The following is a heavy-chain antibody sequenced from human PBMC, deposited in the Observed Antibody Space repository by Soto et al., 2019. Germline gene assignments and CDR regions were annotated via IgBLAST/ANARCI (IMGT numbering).Heavy chain of an antibody. D-gene: IGHD3-10*01. J-gene: IGHJ6*02. V-gene: IGHV1-18*01. CDR1: GYTFTTYG. Sequence: QVQLEQSAPEVKKPGASVKVSCKASGYTFTTYGISWVRQAPGQGLEWLGWINTHNGNTNYAQNLQGRVIMTADTSTTTAYMEIRSMRSDDTAIYYCTGEGSAPYYYYGMDAWGQGTTVTVSS. CDR3: TGEGSAPYYYYGMDA. CDR2: INTHNGNT.